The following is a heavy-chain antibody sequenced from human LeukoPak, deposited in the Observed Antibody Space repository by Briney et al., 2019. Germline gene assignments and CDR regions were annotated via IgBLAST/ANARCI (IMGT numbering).Heavy chain of an antibody. J-gene: IGHJ3*02. CDR1: GFTFSSYW. V-gene: IGHV3-7*01. CDR2: IKQVGSEK. CDR3: ARDSTRDAFDI. Sequence: QPGGSLRLSCAASGFTFSSYWMSWVRQAPGKGLEWVANIKQVGSEKYYVDSVKGRFTISRDNAKNSLYLQMNSLRAEDTAVYYCARDSTRDAFDIWGQGTMVTVSS. D-gene: IGHD2/OR15-2a*01.